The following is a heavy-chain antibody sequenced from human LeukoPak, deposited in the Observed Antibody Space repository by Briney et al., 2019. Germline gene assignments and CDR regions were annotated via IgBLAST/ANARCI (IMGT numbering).Heavy chain of an antibody. D-gene: IGHD6-19*01. CDR2: ISYDGSNK. J-gene: IGHJ4*02. CDR1: GFTFSSYS. CDR3: AKDIYSSGPYYFDY. Sequence: PGRSLRLSCAASGFTFSSYSMDWVRQAPGKGLEWVAVISYDGSNKYYADSVKGRFTISRDNSKSTLYLQMNSLRAEDTAVYYCAKDIYSSGPYYFDYWGQGTLVTVSS. V-gene: IGHV3-30-3*01.